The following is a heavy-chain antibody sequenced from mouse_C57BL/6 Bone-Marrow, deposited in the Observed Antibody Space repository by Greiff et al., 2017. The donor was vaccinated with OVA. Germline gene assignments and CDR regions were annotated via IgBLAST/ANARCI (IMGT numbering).Heavy chain of an antibody. CDR1: GFTFSSYA. Sequence: EVKLEESGEGLVKPGGSLKLSCAASGFTFSSYAMSWVRQTPEKRLEWVAYISSGGDYIYYADTVKGRFTISRDNARNTLYLQMSSLKSEDTAMYYCTRGGYGPYAMDYWGQGTSVTVSS. J-gene: IGHJ4*01. CDR3: TRGGYGPYAMDY. D-gene: IGHD1-1*01. CDR2: ISSGGDYI. V-gene: IGHV5-9-1*02.